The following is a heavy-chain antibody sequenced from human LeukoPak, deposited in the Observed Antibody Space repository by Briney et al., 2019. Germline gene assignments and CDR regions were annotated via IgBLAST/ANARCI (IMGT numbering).Heavy chain of an antibody. CDR2: INVGNGNT. CDR3: ASLGFNYYDSSGLPYYYYGMDV. D-gene: IGHD3-22*01. J-gene: IGHJ6*02. V-gene: IGHV1-3*01. CDR1: GYTFTSYA. Sequence: ASVKVSCKASGYTFTSYAMHWVRQAPGQRLEWMGGINVGNGNTKYSQKFQGRVTITRDTSASTAYMELSSLRSEDTAVYYCASLGFNYYDSSGLPYYYYGMDVWGQGTTVTVSS.